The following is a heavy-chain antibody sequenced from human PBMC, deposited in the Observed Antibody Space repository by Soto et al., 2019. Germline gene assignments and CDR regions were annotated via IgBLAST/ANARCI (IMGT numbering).Heavy chain of an antibody. CDR3: ARGPPGYSYGYHY. CDR1: GGSISSGDYY. CDR2: IYYSGNT. V-gene: IGHV4-30-4*01. Sequence: SETLSLTCTVSGGSISSGDYYWSWIRQPPGKGLEWIGYIYYSGNTYYNPSLRSRVTISVDTSKNQFSLKLSSVTAADTAVYYCARGPPGYSYGYHYWGQGTLVTVSS. J-gene: IGHJ4*02. D-gene: IGHD5-18*01.